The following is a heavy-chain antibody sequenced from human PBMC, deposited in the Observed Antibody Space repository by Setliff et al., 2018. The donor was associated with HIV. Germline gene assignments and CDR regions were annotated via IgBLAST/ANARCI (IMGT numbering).Heavy chain of an antibody. J-gene: IGHJ4*02. D-gene: IGHD2-15*01. Sequence: PSETLSLTCTVSYGSISGHYWTWVRQPPGKGLEWIGEIYHSGSTNYNPSLKSRVTISIDTSKNQFSLKLSSVTAADTAVYYCARVEMATFDYWGQGTLVTVSS. CDR2: IYHSGST. CDR1: YGSISGHY. V-gene: IGHV4-34*01. CDR3: ARVEMATFDY.